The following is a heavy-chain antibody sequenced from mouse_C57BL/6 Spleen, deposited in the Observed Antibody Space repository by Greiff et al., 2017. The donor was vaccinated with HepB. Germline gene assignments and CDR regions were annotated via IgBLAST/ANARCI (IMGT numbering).Heavy chain of an antibody. CDR1: GYTFTDYN. V-gene: IGHV1-18*01. Sequence: LQESGPELVKPGASVKIPCKASGYTFTDYNMDWVKQSHGKSLEWIGDINPNNGGTIYNQKFKGKATLTVDKSSSTAYMELRSLTSEDTAVYYCAREGYDYDGSMDYWGQGTSVTVSS. CDR2: INPNNGGT. CDR3: AREGYDYDGSMDY. D-gene: IGHD2-4*01. J-gene: IGHJ4*01.